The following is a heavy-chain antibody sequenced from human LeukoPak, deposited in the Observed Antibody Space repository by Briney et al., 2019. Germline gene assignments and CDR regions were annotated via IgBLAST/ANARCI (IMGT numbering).Heavy chain of an antibody. Sequence: PGGSLRLSCAASGFTFSSYAMHWVRQAPGKGLEWVAVISYDGSNKYYADSVKGRFTISRDNSKNTLYLQMNSLGAEDTAVYYCARASYYYDSSGYLALYYYYGMDVWGQGTTVTVSS. D-gene: IGHD3-22*01. CDR2: ISYDGSNK. CDR3: ARASYYYDSSGYLALYYYYGMDV. V-gene: IGHV3-30-3*01. J-gene: IGHJ6*02. CDR1: GFTFSSYA.